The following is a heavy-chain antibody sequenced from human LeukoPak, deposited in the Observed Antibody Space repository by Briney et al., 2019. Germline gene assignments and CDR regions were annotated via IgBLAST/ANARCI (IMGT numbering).Heavy chain of an antibody. CDR3: AREHSWNNWFDP. Sequence: AASVKVSCKASGYTFTGYYMHWVRQAHGQGLEWMGWINPNSGGTNYAQKFQGRVTMTRDTSISTAYMELSRLRSDDTAVYYCAREHSWNNWFDPWGQGTLVTVSS. J-gene: IGHJ5*02. D-gene: IGHD1-20*01. CDR2: INPNSGGT. CDR1: GYTFTGYY. V-gene: IGHV1-2*02.